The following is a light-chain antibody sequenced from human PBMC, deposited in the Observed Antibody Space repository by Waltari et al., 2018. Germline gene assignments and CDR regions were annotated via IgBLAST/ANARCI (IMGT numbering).Light chain of an antibody. V-gene: IGLV3-19*01. CDR2: GKN. J-gene: IGLJ3*02. CDR3: SSRDIRGIQLL. CDR1: SLNSYY. Sequence: SSELTQDPAVSVALGQTVRITCQGDSLNSYYASWYQQRAGQAPLLVIYGKNKRPSGIPDRFSCSSLGDTSSLTITAARAEDEADYYCSSRDIRGIQLLFGGGTKLTVL.